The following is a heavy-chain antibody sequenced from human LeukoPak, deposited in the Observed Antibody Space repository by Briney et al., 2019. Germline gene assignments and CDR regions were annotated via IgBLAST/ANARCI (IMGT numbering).Heavy chain of an antibody. Sequence: SVKVSCKASGYTFTGYSMHWVRQAPGQGLEWMGGIIPIFGTANYAQKFQGRVTITADESTSTAYMELSSLRSEDTAVYYCARVQGVNGYDYWGQGTLVTVSS. V-gene: IGHV1-69*13. CDR3: ARVQGVNGYDY. CDR1: GYTFTGYS. CDR2: IIPIFGTA. D-gene: IGHD5-24*01. J-gene: IGHJ4*02.